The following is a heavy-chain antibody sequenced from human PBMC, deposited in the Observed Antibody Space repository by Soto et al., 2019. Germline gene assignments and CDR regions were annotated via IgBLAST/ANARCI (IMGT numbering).Heavy chain of an antibody. CDR3: ARDPSSLLSGAFDI. J-gene: IGHJ3*02. V-gene: IGHV3-64*01. Sequence: EVQLVESGGGLVQPGGSLRLSCAASGFTFSSYAMHWVRQAPGKGLEYVSAISSNGGSTYYANSVKGRFTISRDNSKNTLYLQMGCLRAEDMAVYYCARDPSSLLSGAFDIWGQGTMVTVSS. CDR2: ISSNGGST. CDR1: GFTFSSYA. D-gene: IGHD3-10*01.